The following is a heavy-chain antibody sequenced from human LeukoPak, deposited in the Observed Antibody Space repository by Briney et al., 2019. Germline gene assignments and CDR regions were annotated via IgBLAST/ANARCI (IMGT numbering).Heavy chain of an antibody. V-gene: IGHV3-30*04. CDR2: ISYDGSNK. Sequence: GGSLRLSCAASGFTFSSYVMHWVRQAPGKGLEWVAVISYDGSNKYYADSVKGRFTISRDNSKNTLYLQMNSLRAEDTAVYYCARVKVQWLVQYYFDYWGQGTLVTVSS. D-gene: IGHD6-19*01. CDR1: GFTFSSYV. J-gene: IGHJ4*02. CDR3: ARVKVQWLVQYYFDY.